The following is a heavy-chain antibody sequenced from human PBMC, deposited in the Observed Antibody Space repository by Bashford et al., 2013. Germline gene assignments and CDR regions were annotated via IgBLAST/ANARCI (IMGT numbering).Heavy chain of an antibody. J-gene: IGHJ5*02. CDR3: AREMDRMESVPPVVPTP. Sequence: SETLSLTCTVSGDSMNSYYWSWIRQPPGKGLEWIGNIYYSGSTNYNPSLKSRVTMSLDTSRSQFSLKLSSVTAADTAVYYCAREMDRMESVPPVVPTPWGHGNPGPPSPQ. CDR1: GDSMNSYY. CDR2: IYYSGST. D-gene: IGHD1-14*01. V-gene: IGHV4-59*12.